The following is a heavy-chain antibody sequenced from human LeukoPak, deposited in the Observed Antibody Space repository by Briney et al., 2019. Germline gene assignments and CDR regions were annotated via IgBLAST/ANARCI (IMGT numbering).Heavy chain of an antibody. CDR3: ARMIAAALGNWFDP. V-gene: IGHV3-11*04. J-gene: IGHJ5*02. D-gene: IGHD6-13*01. CDR1: GFTFSDYY. Sequence: GGSLRLSCAASGFTFSDYYMSWIRQAPGKGLEWVSYISSSGSTIYYADSVKGRFTISRDNAKNSLYLQMNSLRAEDTAVYYCARMIAAALGNWFDPWGQGTLVTVSS. CDR2: ISSSGSTI.